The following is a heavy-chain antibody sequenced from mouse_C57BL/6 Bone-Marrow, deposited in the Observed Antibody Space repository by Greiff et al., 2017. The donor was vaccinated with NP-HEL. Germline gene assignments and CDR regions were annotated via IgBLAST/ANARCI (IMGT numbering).Heavy chain of an antibody. V-gene: IGHV1-59*01. CDR1: GYTFTSYW. J-gene: IGHJ4*01. CDR2: IDPSDSCT. D-gene: IGHD2-4*01. Sequence: QVQLQQPGAELVRPGTSVKLSCKASGYTFTSYWMPWVKQRPGQGLEWIGEIDPSDSCTNYNQKFKGKATLTVAKSSSTAYMQLSSLTSEDSAVYYCARRGGIYYDYDERYAMDYWGQGTSVTVSS. CDR3: ARRGGIYYDYDERYAMDY.